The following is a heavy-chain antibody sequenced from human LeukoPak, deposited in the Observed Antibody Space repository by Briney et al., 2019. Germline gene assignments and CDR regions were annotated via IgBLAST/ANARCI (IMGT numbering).Heavy chain of an antibody. Sequence: GGSLRLSCAASGFTVSSNYMSWVRQAPGKGLEWVSVIYSGGSTYYADSVKGRFTISRDNSKNTLYLQMNSLRAEDTAVYYCAKDRTTVTYYRFFDYWGQGTLVTVSS. CDR1: GFTVSSNY. CDR2: IYSGGST. D-gene: IGHD4-17*01. V-gene: IGHV3-53*01. CDR3: AKDRTTVTYYRFFDY. J-gene: IGHJ4*02.